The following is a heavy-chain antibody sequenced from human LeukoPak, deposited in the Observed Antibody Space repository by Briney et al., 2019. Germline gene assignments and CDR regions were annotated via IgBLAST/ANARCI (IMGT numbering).Heavy chain of an antibody. CDR2: IYYSGST. CDR3: ARGGDGYNPITIDY. Sequence: SETLSLTCTVSGGSISSSSCYWGWIRQPPGKGLEWIGSIYYSGSTYYNPSLKSRVTISVDTSKNQFSLKLSSVTAADTAVYYCARGGDGYNPITIDYWGQGTLVTLSS. J-gene: IGHJ4*02. CDR1: GGSISSSSCY. V-gene: IGHV4-39*07. D-gene: IGHD5-24*01.